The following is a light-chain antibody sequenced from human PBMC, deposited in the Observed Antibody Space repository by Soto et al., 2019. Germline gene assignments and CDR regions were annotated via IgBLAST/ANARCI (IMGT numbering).Light chain of an antibody. Sequence: EIVLTQSPATLSLSPGERATLSCRASQSVSSYLAWYQQKPGQAPRLLIYDASSRATGIPDRFSGSGSGTDFTLTINRLEPEDFAVYYCQQYLISPFTFGPGTKVDIK. V-gene: IGKV3D-20*01. CDR3: QQYLISPFT. CDR1: QSVSSY. CDR2: DAS. J-gene: IGKJ3*01.